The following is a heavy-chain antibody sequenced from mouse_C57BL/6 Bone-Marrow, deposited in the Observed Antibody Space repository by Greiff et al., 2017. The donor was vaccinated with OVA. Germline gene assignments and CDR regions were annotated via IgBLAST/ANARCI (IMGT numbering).Heavy chain of an antibody. J-gene: IGHJ3*01. CDR2: IYPRSGNT. Sequence: VKLMESGAELARPGASVKLSCKASGYTFTSYGISWVKQRTGQGLEWIGEIYPRSGNTYYNEKFKGKATLTADKSSSTAYMELRSLTSEDSAVYFCARRDWDWFAYWGQGTLVTVSA. CDR3: ARRDWDWFAY. V-gene: IGHV1-81*01. D-gene: IGHD4-1*01. CDR1: GYTFTSYG.